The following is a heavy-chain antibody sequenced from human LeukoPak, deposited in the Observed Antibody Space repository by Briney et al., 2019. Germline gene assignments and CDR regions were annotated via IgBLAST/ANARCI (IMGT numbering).Heavy chain of an antibody. CDR3: ARHGGGAWSHYQYYMDV. Sequence: SETLSLTCTIYGGSFSGYYWSWIRQPPGQGLELIGEINHSGSTNYNPSLTRRVTISVDKSKNQFSLKLTSVTAADTAVYYCARHGGGAWSHYQYYMDVWGKGTTVTISS. J-gene: IGHJ6*03. CDR1: GGSFSGYY. V-gene: IGHV4-34*01. D-gene: IGHD2-21*02. CDR2: INHSGST.